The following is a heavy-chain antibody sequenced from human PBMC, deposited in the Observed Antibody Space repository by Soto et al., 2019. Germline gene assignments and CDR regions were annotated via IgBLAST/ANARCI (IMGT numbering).Heavy chain of an antibody. CDR2: IYTTGST. Sequence: ASETLSLTCTVSGGSISTYFWSWIRQPAGGGLEWIGRIYTTGSTNYNPSLKSRVTMSLDTSRNKFSLKLSSVTAADTAVYYCAREGGYFDSSGSGVYHYHGVDVWGQGTTVTVSS. CDR1: GGSISTYF. CDR3: AREGGYFDSSGSGVYHYHGVDV. D-gene: IGHD3-22*01. V-gene: IGHV4-4*07. J-gene: IGHJ6*02.